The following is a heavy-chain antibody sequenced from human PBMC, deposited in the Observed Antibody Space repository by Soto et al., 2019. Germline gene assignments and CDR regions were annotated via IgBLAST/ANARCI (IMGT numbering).Heavy chain of an antibody. V-gene: IGHV4-4*02. D-gene: IGHD1-26*01. CDR1: GGSISSSNW. J-gene: IGHJ3*02. Sequence: KPSETLSLTCAVSGGSISSSNWWSWVRQPPGKGLEWIGEIYHSGSTNYNPSLKSRVTISVDKSKNQFSLKLSSVTAADTAVYYCASPRLAGATFAFDIWGQGTMVTVSS. CDR2: IYHSGST. CDR3: ASPRLAGATFAFDI.